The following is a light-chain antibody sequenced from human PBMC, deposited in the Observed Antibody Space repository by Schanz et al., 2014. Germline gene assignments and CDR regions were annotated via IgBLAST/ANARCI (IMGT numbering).Light chain of an antibody. CDR2: GAS. V-gene: IGKV3-20*01. CDR1: QSVSSSY. J-gene: IGKJ1*01. Sequence: EIVLTQSPATLSLSPGERATLSCRASQSVSSSYLAWYQQKPGQAPRLLIYGASSRATGIPDRFSGSGSGTDFTLTISRLEPEDFAVYYCQQYDNWWTFGPGTKVEVK. CDR3: QQYDNWWT.